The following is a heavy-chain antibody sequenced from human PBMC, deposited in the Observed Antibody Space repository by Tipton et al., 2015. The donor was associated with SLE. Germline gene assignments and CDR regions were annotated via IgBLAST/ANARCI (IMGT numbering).Heavy chain of an antibody. Sequence: TLSLTCAVSGYSLTSGHYWGWIRQPPGKGLEWIGSISHSGSTYYNPSLQSRVSLSVDTSKNQVFLRLNSVTAAGTSIYYCARHGYDDNGDFIPFFGLWGQGALVAVSS. J-gene: IGHJ1*01. V-gene: IGHV4-38-2*01. CDR3: ARHGYDDNGDFIPFFGL. CDR2: ISHSGST. CDR1: GYSLTSGHY. D-gene: IGHD3-22*01.